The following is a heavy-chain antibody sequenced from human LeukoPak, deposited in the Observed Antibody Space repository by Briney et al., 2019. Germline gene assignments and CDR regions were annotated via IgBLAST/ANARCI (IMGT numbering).Heavy chain of an antibody. D-gene: IGHD3-9*01. CDR3: ARSGRYFETQ. J-gene: IGHJ4*02. Sequence: KASETLSLTCAVYSGSFSGYYWSWIRQPPGKGLEWIGEIKYSGSTTYNPSLKSRVTISVDTSKKQFSLKMTSVADADTAVYYCARSGRYFETQRGQGTLVTVSS. V-gene: IGHV4-34*01. CDR2: IKYSGST. CDR1: SGSFSGYY.